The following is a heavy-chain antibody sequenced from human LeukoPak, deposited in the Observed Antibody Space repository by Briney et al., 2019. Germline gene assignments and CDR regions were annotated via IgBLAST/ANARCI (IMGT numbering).Heavy chain of an antibody. J-gene: IGHJ4*02. CDR2: IKQDGSEK. CDR3: ARDKIVGATSLDY. V-gene: IGHV3-7*01. Sequence: GGSLRLSCVASGFTFNNYWMSWVRQAPGKGPEWVANIKQDGSEKYYVDSVKDRFTISRDNAKNSLYLHMDSLRAEDTAFYYCARDKIVGATSLDYWGQGTLVTVSS. CDR1: GFTFNNYW. D-gene: IGHD1-26*01.